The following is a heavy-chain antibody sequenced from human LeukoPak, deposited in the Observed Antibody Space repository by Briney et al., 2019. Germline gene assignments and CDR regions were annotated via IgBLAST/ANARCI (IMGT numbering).Heavy chain of an antibody. CDR2: IHPSAGST. CDR3: ARSMVRGVIEQPFDY. J-gene: IGHJ4*02. CDR1: GYTFTSYS. Sequence: ASVKVSCKASGYTFTSYSLHWVRQAPGQGLEWMGIIHPSAGSTSYAQKFQGRVTMTRDMSTSTVYMELSSLRSEDTAVYYCARSMVRGVIEQPFDYWGQGTLVTVSS. V-gene: IGHV1-46*01. D-gene: IGHD3-10*01.